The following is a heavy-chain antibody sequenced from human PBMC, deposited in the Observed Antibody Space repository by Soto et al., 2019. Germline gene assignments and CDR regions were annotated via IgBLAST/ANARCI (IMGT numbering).Heavy chain of an antibody. CDR2: ISSSSSYT. D-gene: IGHD3-22*01. V-gene: IGHV3-11*06. CDR3: ARPEYDSSGYYYEDYYYGMDV. J-gene: IGHJ6*02. Sequence: GGSLRLSCAASGFTFSDYYMSWIRQAPGKGLEWVSYISSSSSYTNYADSVKGRFTISRDNAKNSLYLQMNSLRAEDTAVYYCARPEYDSSGYYYEDYYYGMDVWGQGTTVTVSS. CDR1: GFTFSDYY.